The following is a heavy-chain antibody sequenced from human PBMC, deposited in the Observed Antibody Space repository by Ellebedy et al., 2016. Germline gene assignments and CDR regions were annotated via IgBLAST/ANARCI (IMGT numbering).Heavy chain of an antibody. CDR2: INPHSGGT. J-gene: IGHJ5*02. Sequence: ASVKVSCXASGYTFTAYYIHWVRQAPGQGLEWMGWINPHSGGTNFAQKFQGRVTMTRDTSISTAYMELSKLRSDDTAVYYCTRFSSIWYWFDPWGQGTLVTVS. CDR3: TRFSSIWYWFDP. V-gene: IGHV1-2*02. CDR1: GYTFTAYY. D-gene: IGHD6-13*01.